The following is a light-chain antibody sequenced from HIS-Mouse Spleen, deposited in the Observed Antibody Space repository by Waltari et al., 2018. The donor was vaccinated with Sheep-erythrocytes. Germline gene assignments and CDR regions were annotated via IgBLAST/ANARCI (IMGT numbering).Light chain of an antibody. Sequence: SYELTQPPSVSVSPGQTASITCSGDKWGDKYACWYQQKPGQSPVLVIYQDSKRPSGIPERFSGSNSGNTAPLTISGTQARDEADYYCQAWDSSTAVFGGGTKLTVL. J-gene: IGLJ2*01. CDR3: QAWDSSTAV. CDR1: KWGDKY. CDR2: QDS. V-gene: IGLV3-1*01.